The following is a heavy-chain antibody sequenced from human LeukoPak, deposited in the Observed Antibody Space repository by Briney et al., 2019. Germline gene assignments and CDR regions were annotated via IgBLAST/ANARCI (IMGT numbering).Heavy chain of an antibody. Sequence: SQTLSLTCTVSGGSISSGSDYWSWIRQPAGKGLEWIGRIYTSGSTNYNPSLKSRVTISVDTSKNQFSLKLSSVTAADTAVYYCARATVTYYMDVWGKGTTVTVSS. CDR3: ARATVTYYMDV. J-gene: IGHJ6*03. CDR2: IYTSGST. D-gene: IGHD4-11*01. CDR1: GGSISSGSDY. V-gene: IGHV4-61*02.